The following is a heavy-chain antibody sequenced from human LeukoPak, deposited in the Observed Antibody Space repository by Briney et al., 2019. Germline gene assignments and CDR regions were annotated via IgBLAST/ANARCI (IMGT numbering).Heavy chain of an antibody. CDR2: ISWNSGSI. V-gene: IGHV3-9*01. CDR1: GFTFDDYA. D-gene: IGHD1-14*01. CDR3: AKDPTGSYYYYMDV. Sequence: GGSLRLSCAASGFTFDDYAMHWVRQAPGKGLEWVSGISWNSGSIGYADSVKGRFTISRDNAKNSLYLQMNSLRAEDTALYYCAKDPTGSYYYYMDVWGKGTTVTVSS. J-gene: IGHJ6*03.